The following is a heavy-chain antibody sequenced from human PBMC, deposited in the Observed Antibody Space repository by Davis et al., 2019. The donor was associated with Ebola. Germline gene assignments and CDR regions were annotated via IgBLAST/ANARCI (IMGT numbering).Heavy chain of an antibody. Sequence: PSETLSLTCGVSGGSISSGGYSWSWIRQPPGKGLGWIGYIYHSGRTSYNPSPKSRVTISVDSSKNQFSLKLTSVTAADTAVYYCARGSPMDVWGQGTSVTVSS. CDR2: IYHSGRT. J-gene: IGHJ6*02. V-gene: IGHV4-30-2*01. CDR1: GGSISSGGYS. CDR3: ARGSPMDV.